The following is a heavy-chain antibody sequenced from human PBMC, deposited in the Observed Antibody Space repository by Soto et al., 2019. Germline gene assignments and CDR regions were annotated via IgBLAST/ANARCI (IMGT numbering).Heavy chain of an antibody. Sequence: EVQLLESGGGLVQPGGSLRLSCTASGFTFSNYAMSWVRQAPGKGLEWVSTISGSGDSTNYADSVKGQFAISRDNSNNMLYMQMDSLRIEDTAVYKSAKDYRRGYWSCGICYGYFDYWGQGTLVTVSS. J-gene: IGHJ4*02. CDR2: ISGSGDST. CDR1: GFTFSNYA. D-gene: IGHD2-15*01. V-gene: IGHV3-23*01. CDR3: AKDYRRGYWSCGICYGYFDY.